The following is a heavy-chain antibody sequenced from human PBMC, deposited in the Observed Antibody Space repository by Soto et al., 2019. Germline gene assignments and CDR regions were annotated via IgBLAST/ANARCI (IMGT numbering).Heavy chain of an antibody. V-gene: IGHV4-34*01. CDR3: ARGGYYYGSGSYFRDYYGMDV. CDR2: INHSGST. J-gene: IGHJ6*02. D-gene: IGHD3-10*01. Sequence: PSETLSLTCAVYGGSFSGYYWSWIRQPTGKGLEWIGEINHSGSTNYNPSLKSRVTISVDTSKNQFSLKLSSVTAADTAVYYCARGGYYYGSGSYFRDYYGMDVWGQGTTVTVSS. CDR1: GGSFSGYY.